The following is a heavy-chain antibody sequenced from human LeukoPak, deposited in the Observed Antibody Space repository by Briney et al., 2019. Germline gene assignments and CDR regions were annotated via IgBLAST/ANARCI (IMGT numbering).Heavy chain of an antibody. Sequence: GESLKISCKDSGYSFTIYWISWVRQMPGKGLEWMGRIYPSDSSINYSPSFQGHVTISADKSISTAYLQWSSLKASDTAMYYCATRGDGDAFDIWGQGTMVTVSS. V-gene: IGHV5-10-1*01. CDR2: IYPSDSSI. CDR3: ATRGDGDAFDI. D-gene: IGHD2-21*02. CDR1: GYSFTIYW. J-gene: IGHJ3*02.